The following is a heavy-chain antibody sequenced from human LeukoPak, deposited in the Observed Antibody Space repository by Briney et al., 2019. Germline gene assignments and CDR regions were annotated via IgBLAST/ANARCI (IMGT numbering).Heavy chain of an antibody. CDR2: INPNSGGT. D-gene: IGHD2-2*02. CDR1: GYTFTDYY. CDR3: ARIKVPAAIGYFDY. Sequence: ASVKVSCKASGYTFTDYYMHWVRQAPGQGVEWMGWINPNSGGTNYAQKFQGRVTMTRDTSISTAYMELSRLRSDDTAVYYCARIKVPAAIGYFDYWGQGTLVTVSS. J-gene: IGHJ4*02. V-gene: IGHV1-2*02.